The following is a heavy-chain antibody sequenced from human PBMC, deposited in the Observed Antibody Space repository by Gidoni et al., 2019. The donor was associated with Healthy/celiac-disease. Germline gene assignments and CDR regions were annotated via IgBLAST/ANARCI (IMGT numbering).Heavy chain of an antibody. D-gene: IGHD3-9*01. J-gene: IGHJ4*02. CDR3: ARVNVYYDILTGYFPFDY. Sequence: QVQLQESGPGLVKPSQTLSLTCTVSGGSIRSGGYYWSWIRQHPGKGLEWIGYIYYSGSTYYNPSLKSRVTISVDTSKNQFSLKLSSVTAADTAVYYCARVNVYYDILTGYFPFDYWGQGTLVTVSS. V-gene: IGHV4-31*03. CDR1: GGSIRSGGYY. CDR2: IYYSGST.